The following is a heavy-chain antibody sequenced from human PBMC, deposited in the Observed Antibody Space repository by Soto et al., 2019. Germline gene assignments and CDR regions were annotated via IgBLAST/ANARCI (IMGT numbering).Heavy chain of an antibody. CDR3: SHRRGYGPFDP. V-gene: IGHV2-5*01. J-gene: IGHJ5*02. D-gene: IGHD3-16*01. CDR2: SYWNGDN. Sequence: SGPTLVNPTQTLTLTCTFSGFSLSTSGVGVGWIRQPPGKALGWLAVSYWNGDNHYSPSLKSRLTITKDTSKNQVMLTMTNMDPVDTATYYCSHRRGYGPFDPWGQGTLVTVSS. CDR1: GFSLSTSGVG.